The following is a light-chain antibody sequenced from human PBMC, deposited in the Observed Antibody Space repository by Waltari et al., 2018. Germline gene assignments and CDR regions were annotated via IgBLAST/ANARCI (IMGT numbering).Light chain of an antibody. J-gene: IGLJ3*02. V-gene: IGLV4-69*01. CDR3: QTWGTGVVV. CDR2: LNNDGSH. Sequence: QLVLTQAPSASASLGASVTLTCTLSSGHSNYVIAWHQQQPEKGPRYLIRLNNDGSHRKGDGRPVRFSGSRSGAECYLTISSLQSEDEADYYCQTWGTGVVVFGGGTKLTVL. CDR1: SGHSNYV.